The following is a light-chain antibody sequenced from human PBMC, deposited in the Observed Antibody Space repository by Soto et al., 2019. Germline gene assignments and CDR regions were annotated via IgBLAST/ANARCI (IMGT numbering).Light chain of an antibody. J-gene: IGKJ3*01. CDR1: QGISSW. Sequence: DIQMTQSPSSVSASVGDTVTITCRATQGISSWLAWYQQKPGKAPKRLIYSASSLQIGGPSRFNRSGAGTNFTLTIHNLPPEDFATFFRQQANSFPRTFGPRNKVDLK. CDR2: SAS. CDR3: QQANSFPRT. V-gene: IGKV1-12*01.